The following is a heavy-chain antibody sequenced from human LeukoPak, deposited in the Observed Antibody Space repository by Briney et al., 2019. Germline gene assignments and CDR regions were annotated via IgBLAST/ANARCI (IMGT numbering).Heavy chain of an antibody. D-gene: IGHD2-2*02. J-gene: IGHJ3*02. Sequence: SETLSLTCTVSGGSISSSSYYWGWIRQPPGKGLEWIGSIYYSGSTYYNPSLKSRVTISVDTSKNQFSLKLSSVTAADTAVYYCARYLHCSSTSCYSRDAFDIWGQGTMVTVSS. CDR2: IYYSGST. CDR1: GGSISSSSYY. CDR3: ARYLHCSSTSCYSRDAFDI. V-gene: IGHV4-39*01.